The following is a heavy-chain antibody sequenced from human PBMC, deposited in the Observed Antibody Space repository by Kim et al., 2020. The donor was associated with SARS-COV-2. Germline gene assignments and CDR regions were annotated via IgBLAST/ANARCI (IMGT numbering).Heavy chain of an antibody. CDR2: IRSKAYGGTT. Sequence: GGSLRLSCTASGFTFGDYAMSWVRQAPGKGLEWVGFIRSKAYGGTTEYAASVKGRFTISRDDSKSIAYLQMNSLKTEDTAVYYCTRDKGIAAAGYYFDYWGQGTLVTVSS. D-gene: IGHD6-13*01. V-gene: IGHV3-49*04. CDR3: TRDKGIAAAGYYFDY. J-gene: IGHJ4*02. CDR1: GFTFGDYA.